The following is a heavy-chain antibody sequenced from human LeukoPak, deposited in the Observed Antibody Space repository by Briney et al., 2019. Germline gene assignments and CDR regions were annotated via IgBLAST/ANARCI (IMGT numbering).Heavy chain of an antibody. CDR3: ARESQWLVSEYFQH. V-gene: IGHV3-33*01. D-gene: IGHD6-19*01. Sequence: GRSLTLSCAASGFTFSSYGMHWIRQAQGQGLDWEAVIWYDGSNKYYADSVKGRFTISRDNSKNPLYLQMNSLRAEDTAVYYCARESQWLVSEYFQHWGQGTLVTVSS. CDR2: IWYDGSNK. J-gene: IGHJ1*01. CDR1: GFTFSSYG.